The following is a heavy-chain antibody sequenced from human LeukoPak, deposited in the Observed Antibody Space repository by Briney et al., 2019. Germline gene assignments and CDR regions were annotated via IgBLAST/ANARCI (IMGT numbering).Heavy chain of an antibody. CDR2: ISAGGGTT. J-gene: IGHJ5*02. CDR1: GFTFSSYA. Sequence: GGSLRLSCADSGFTFSSYAMSWVRHAPGKGLEWVSAISAGGGTTYYADSVKGRFTISRDKSKNTLYLQMNSLRAEDTAVYYCAKGYYYGSGSFRWFDPWGQGTLVTVSS. V-gene: IGHV3-23*01. CDR3: AKGYYYGSGSFRWFDP. D-gene: IGHD3-10*01.